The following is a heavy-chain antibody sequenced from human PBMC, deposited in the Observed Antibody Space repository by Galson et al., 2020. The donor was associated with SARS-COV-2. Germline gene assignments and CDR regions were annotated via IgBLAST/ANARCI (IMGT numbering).Heavy chain of an antibody. CDR2: YHPDDGET. D-gene: IGHD3-10*01. J-gene: IGHJ6*02. V-gene: IGHV1-24*01. CDR1: GNTITESP. CDR3: ARTHFLPVEVIFEPVASGDYGMDV. Sequence: ASVKVSCQVSGNTITESPITWVRQTPGKGLEWMGRYHPDDGETIYAQNFQGRVSMTGDTSAATVYMELSGLRSEDTAIYYCARTHFLPVEVIFEPVASGDYGMDVWGQGTTVTVSS.